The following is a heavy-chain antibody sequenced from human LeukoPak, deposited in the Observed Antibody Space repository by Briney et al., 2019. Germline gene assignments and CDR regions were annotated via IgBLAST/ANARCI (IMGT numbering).Heavy chain of an antibody. CDR3: ASGYYYDSSGHYDY. CDR1: GGSISSSSYY. D-gene: IGHD3-22*01. V-gene: IGHV4-39*01. CDR2: IYYSGST. Sequence: SETLSVTCTVSGGSISSSSYYWGWIRQPPGKGLEWIGSIYYSGSTYYNPSLKSRVTISVDTSKNQFSLKLSSVTAADTAVYYCASGYYYDSSGHYDYWGQGTLVTVSS. J-gene: IGHJ4*02.